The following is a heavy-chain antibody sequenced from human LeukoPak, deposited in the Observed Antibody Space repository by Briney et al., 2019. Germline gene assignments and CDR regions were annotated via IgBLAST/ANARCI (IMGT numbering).Heavy chain of an antibody. CDR1: GGTFSSYA. J-gene: IGHJ1*01. D-gene: IGHD3-10*01. Sequence: ASVKVSCKASGGTFSSYAISWVRQAPGQGLEWMGGITPIFGTANYAQKFQGRVTITADESTSTAYMELSSLRSEDTAVYYCARDVRYYGSGRQGYFQHWGQGTLVTVSS. CDR2: ITPIFGTA. V-gene: IGHV1-69*13. CDR3: ARDVRYYGSGRQGYFQH.